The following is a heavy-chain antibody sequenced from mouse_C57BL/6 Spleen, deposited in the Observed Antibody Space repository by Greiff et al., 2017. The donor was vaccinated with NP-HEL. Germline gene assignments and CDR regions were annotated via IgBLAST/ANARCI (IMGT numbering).Heavy chain of an antibody. Sequence: QVQLQQPGAELVKPGASVKLSCKASGYTFTSYWMHWVKQRPGQGLEWIGMIHPNSGSTNYNEKFKSKATLTVDKSSSTAYMQLSSLTSEDSAVYYCARDTTVVATSPLYYAMDYWGQGTSVTVSS. V-gene: IGHV1-64*01. CDR1: GYTFTSYW. CDR3: ARDTTVVATSPLYYAMDY. D-gene: IGHD1-1*01. J-gene: IGHJ4*01. CDR2: IHPNSGST.